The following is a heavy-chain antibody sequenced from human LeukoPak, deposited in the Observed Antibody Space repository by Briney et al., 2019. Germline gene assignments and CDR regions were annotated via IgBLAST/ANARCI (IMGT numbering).Heavy chain of an antibody. CDR1: GFTFSSHA. D-gene: IGHD3-10*01. CDR2: ISGSCSTT. Sequence: TGGSLRLSCAASGFTFSSHAMNWVRQAPGKGLEWVSAISGSCSTTYYADSVKGRFTISRDKSKNTLYLQMNSLRAEDTAIYYCAEGRHYYGSGSYLDSWGQGTLVTVSS. CDR3: AEGRHYYGSGSYLDS. J-gene: IGHJ4*02. V-gene: IGHV3-23*01.